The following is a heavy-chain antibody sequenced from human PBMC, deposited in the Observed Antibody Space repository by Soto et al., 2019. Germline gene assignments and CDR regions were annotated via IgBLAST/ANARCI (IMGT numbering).Heavy chain of an antibody. Sequence: LSLTCSVSGASVTSDDYYWSWIRQPPGKGLEWIGYIYHSGSTYYNPSLKSRVSISIDTSQNQFSLKLTSLTAADTAVYYCARDPIFYYASSGYGGSYFDYWGQGSRVTVSS. D-gene: IGHD3-22*01. CDR3: ARDPIFYYASSGYGGSYFDY. V-gene: IGHV4-30-4*01. CDR1: GASVTSDDYY. J-gene: IGHJ4*02. CDR2: IYHSGST.